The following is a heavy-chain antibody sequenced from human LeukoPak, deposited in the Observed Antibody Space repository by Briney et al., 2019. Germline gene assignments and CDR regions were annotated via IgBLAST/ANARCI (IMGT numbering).Heavy chain of an antibody. CDR1: GFTFSSYA. V-gene: IGHV3-23*01. CDR3: AKDTSGYYRPLDY. D-gene: IGHD3-22*01. J-gene: IGHJ4*02. Sequence: GGSLRLSCAASGFTFSSYAMSWVRQAPGKGLEWVSASSGSGAYTYYADSVKGRFTISRDNSKNTLYLQMNGLRAEDTAVYYCAKDTSGYYRPLDYWGQGTLVTVSS. CDR2: SSGSGAYT.